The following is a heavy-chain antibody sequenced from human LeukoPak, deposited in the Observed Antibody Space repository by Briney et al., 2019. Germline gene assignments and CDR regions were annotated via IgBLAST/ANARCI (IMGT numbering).Heavy chain of an antibody. CDR2: ISYSGNT. D-gene: IGHD6-13*01. V-gene: IGHV4-59*01. CDR3: ARSRRGKQQPSY. CDR1: GYSIRSGYY. Sequence: SETLSLTCAVSGYSIRSGYYWGWIRQPPGKGLEWIGYISYSGNTNYNPSLKSQVTISIDTSKNQFSLRLSSVTAADTAVYYCARSRRGKQQPSYWGQGTLVTVSS. J-gene: IGHJ4*02.